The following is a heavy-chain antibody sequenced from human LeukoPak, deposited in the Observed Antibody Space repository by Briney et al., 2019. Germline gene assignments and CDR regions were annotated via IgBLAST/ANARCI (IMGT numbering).Heavy chain of an antibody. Sequence: PSETLSLTCTVSGGSITSSRYYWGWIRQPPGKGLEWIGSIYYSGNTYYNPSLKSRVTISVDTSKNQFSLKMRFVTAADTAVYYCARGGGRNMVRTKGWFDPWGQGTLVTVSS. CDR2: IYYSGNT. V-gene: IGHV4-39*07. CDR3: ARGGGRNMVRTKGWFDP. J-gene: IGHJ5*02. D-gene: IGHD3-10*01. CDR1: GGSITSSRYY.